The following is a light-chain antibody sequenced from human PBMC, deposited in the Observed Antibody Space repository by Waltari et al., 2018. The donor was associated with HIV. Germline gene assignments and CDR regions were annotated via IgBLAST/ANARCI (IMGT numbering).Light chain of an antibody. J-gene: IGLJ1*01. CDR1: ALPKKS. V-gene: IGLV3-10*01. Sequence: SYELTQPPSVSVSPEQTATITCSGDALPKKSAYWYRQKSGQAPALVIYDDNKRASGIPDRISACKSGTVATLTLTGAQVEDEAVYYCYSTDNGDNHKGDFGAGTLVTVL. CDR3: YSTDNGDNHKGD. CDR2: DDN.